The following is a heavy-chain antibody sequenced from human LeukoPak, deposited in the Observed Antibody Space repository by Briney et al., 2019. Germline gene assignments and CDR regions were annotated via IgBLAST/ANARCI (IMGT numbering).Heavy chain of an antibody. Sequence: SETLSLTCAVYGGSFSGYYWSWIRQPPGKGLEWIGEINHSGSTNYNPSLKSRVTISVDTSKNQFSLKLSSVTAADTAVYYCARRSTKYVDYWGQGTLVTVSP. CDR1: GGSFSGYY. CDR3: ARRSTKYVDY. CDR2: INHSGST. J-gene: IGHJ4*02. V-gene: IGHV4-34*01.